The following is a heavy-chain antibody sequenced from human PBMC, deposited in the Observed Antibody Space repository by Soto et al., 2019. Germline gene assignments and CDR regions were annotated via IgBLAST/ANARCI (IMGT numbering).Heavy chain of an antibody. V-gene: IGHV3-23*01. D-gene: IGHD1-7*01. J-gene: IGHJ1*01. CDR2: ISSNGGRT. Sequence: PGGSLRLSCAASGFTFSVYAMSWVRQAPGKGLEWASAISSNGGRTFYADSLRGRFTISRDNSKSALYLQMNNLRAEDTAIYYCAKYSELPYEAYLQQWGQGTLVTVSS. CDR1: GFTFSVYA. CDR3: AKYSELPYEAYLQQ.